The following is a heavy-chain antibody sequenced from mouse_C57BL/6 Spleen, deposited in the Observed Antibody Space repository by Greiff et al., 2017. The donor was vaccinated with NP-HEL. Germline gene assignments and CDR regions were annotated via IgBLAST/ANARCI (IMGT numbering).Heavy chain of an antibody. CDR2: IYPRSGNT. D-gene: IGHD1-1*01. CDR1: GYTFTSYG. Sequence: VKLVESGAELARPGASVKLSCKASGYTFTSYGISWVKQRTGQGLEWIGEIYPRSGNTYYIEKFKGKATLTADKSSSTAYMELRSLTSEDSAVYFCARPYGSSYLDYWGQGTTLTVSS. V-gene: IGHV1-81*01. J-gene: IGHJ2*01. CDR3: ARPYGSSYLDY.